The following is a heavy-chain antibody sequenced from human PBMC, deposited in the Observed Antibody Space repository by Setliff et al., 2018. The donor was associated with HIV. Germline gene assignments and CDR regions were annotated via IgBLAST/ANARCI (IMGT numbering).Heavy chain of an antibody. CDR3: ARDDRCSGGCCYSY. CDR2: IYYSGST. CDR1: GGSISSGGYY. D-gene: IGHD2-15*01. J-gene: IGHJ4*02. Sequence: NPSETLSLTCTVPGGSISSGGYYWSWIRQHPGKGLEWIGYIYYSGSTYYNPSLKSLVTISLDTSKNQFSLKLSSVAAADTAVYYCARDDRCSGGCCYSYWGQGALVTVSS. V-gene: IGHV4-31*01.